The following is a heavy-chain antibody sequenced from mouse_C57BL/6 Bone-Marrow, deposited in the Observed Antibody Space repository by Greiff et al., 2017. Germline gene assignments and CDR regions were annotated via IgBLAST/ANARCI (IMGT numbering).Heavy chain of an antibody. J-gene: IGHJ2*01. CDR1: GYSITSGYY. Sequence: EVHLVESGPGLVKPSQSLSLTCSVTGYSITSGYYWNWIRQFPGNKLEWMGYISYDGSNNYNPSLKNRISITRDTSKNQFFLKLNSVTTEDTATYYCAREVLRDYFDYWGQGTTLTVSS. CDR3: AREVLRDYFDY. CDR2: ISYDGSN. V-gene: IGHV3-6*01. D-gene: IGHD1-1*01.